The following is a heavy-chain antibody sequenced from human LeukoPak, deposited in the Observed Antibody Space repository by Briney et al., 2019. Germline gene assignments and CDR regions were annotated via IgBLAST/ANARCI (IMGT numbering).Heavy chain of an antibody. CDR3: GRDLTPYYYDSSGYYY. J-gene: IGHJ4*02. CDR1: GYTFTSYG. V-gene: IGHV1-18*01. CDR2: ISAYNGNT. D-gene: IGHD3-22*01. Sequence: GASVKVSYKASGYTFTSYGISWVRQAPGQGLEWMGWISAYNGNTNYAQKLQGRVTMTTDTSTSTAYMELRSLRSDDTAVYYCGRDLTPYYYDSSGYYYRGQGTLGTVSS.